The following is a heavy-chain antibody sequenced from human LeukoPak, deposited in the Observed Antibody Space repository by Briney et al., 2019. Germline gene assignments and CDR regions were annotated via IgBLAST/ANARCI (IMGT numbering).Heavy chain of an antibody. Sequence: SETLSLTCTVSGGSISSYYWNWIRQPPGKGLEWIGYIYYSGSTNYNPSLKSRVTISVDTSKNQFSLKLSSVTAADTAVYYCARVTGYMIEDYFDYWGQGTLVTVSS. CDR3: ARVTGYMIEDYFDY. CDR1: GGSISSYY. J-gene: IGHJ4*02. CDR2: IYYSGST. V-gene: IGHV4-59*01. D-gene: IGHD3-22*01.